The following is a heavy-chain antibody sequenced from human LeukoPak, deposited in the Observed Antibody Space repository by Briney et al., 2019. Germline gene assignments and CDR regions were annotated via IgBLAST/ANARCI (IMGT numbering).Heavy chain of an antibody. V-gene: IGHV1-2*06. CDR2: INPNSGDT. D-gene: IGHD2-21*02. CDR3: ARDYCGGDCFPDY. J-gene: IGHJ4*02. Sequence: ASVKVSCKPSGYTFTRYYVHWVRQAPGQGLEWMGRINPNSGDTNYAQKFQGRVTMTRDTSISTAYMELSRLRSDDTAVCYCARDYCGGDCFPDYWGQGTPVTVSS. CDR1: GYTFTRYY.